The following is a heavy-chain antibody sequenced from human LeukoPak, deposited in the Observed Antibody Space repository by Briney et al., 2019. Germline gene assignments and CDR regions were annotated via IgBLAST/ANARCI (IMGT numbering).Heavy chain of an antibody. Sequence: SETLSLTCAVSGYSLTSGYYWGWIRQPPGKGLEWIGSIYHTGSTYNKPSLKSRVTMSLDTSKNQFSLKLTSVTAADTAVYYCARDSHSSGSVDFQHWGQGTLVTVSS. V-gene: IGHV4-38-2*02. D-gene: IGHD2-15*01. CDR3: ARDSHSSGSVDFQH. CDR1: GYSLTSGYY. CDR2: IYHTGST. J-gene: IGHJ1*01.